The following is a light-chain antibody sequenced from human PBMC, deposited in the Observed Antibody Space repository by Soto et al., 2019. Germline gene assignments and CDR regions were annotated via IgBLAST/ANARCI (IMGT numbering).Light chain of an antibody. V-gene: IGLV1-40*01. CDR1: SSNIAAGYD. J-gene: IGLJ1*01. CDR2: GDN. CDR3: QSYDSSLTAFV. Sequence: QSVLTQPPSVSRAPGQRVAISCTGSSSNIAAGYDVHWYQQLPGTARKRLIYGDNNRPSGVPDRFSGSKSRTSASLAITGLQPEDEVDYYCQSYDSSLTAFVFGTGTKVTV.